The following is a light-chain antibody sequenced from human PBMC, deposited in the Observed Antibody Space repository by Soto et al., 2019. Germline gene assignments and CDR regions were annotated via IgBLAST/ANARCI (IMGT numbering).Light chain of an antibody. Sequence: EIAMTQSPATLSVSPGERATLSCRASQSVSSNLAWYQQKPGQAPRLLIYGASTRATGIPARFSGSGSGTEFTLTISSLQSEDFAVYYCQQYKNWPRTFGQGTKVEIK. CDR2: GAS. J-gene: IGKJ1*01. CDR3: QQYKNWPRT. CDR1: QSVSSN. V-gene: IGKV3-15*01.